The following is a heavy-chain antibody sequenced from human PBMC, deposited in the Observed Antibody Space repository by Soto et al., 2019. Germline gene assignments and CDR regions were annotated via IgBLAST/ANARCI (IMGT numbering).Heavy chain of an antibody. CDR3: ASRYGPAFDI. V-gene: IGHV4-59*08. D-gene: IGHD4-17*01. Sequence: QVQLQESGPGLVKPSETLSLTCTVSGGSISSYYWSWIRQPPGKGLEWIGYIYSSGSTNYNPSLNRRLTPPVGPSKYPSSLKLTSVPAPDTAVYYFASRYGPAFDIWGQGTMVTVSS. CDR1: GGSISSYY. J-gene: IGHJ3*02. CDR2: IYSSGST.